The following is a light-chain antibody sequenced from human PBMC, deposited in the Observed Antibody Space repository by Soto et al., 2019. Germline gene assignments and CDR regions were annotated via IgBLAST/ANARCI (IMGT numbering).Light chain of an antibody. CDR1: QSVSSSY. CDR2: GAS. CDR3: QQRNKWLPGA. Sequence: EIKYTQSPGTLSLSPEERATHSCRSSQSVSSSYLAWYQHNPGQAPLLLILGASSRAPGIPDRFSGSGSGTGFTLTITSLEPEDFAVYFCQQRNKWLPGAFGGGTKVDI. J-gene: IGKJ4*01. V-gene: IGKV3D-20*02.